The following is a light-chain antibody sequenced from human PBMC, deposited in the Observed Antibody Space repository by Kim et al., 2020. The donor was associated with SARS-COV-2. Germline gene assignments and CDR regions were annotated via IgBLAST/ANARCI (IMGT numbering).Light chain of an antibody. CDR2: NNN. V-gene: IGLV1-44*01. J-gene: IGLJ2*01. CDR3: AAWDDSLNGVV. Sequence: GQRVTISCSGSSSNIGSNTVNLYQQLPGTAPKLLIYNNNQRPSGVPDRFSGSKSGTSASLAISGLQSEDEADYYCAAWDDSLNGVVFGGGTQLTVL. CDR1: SSNIGSNT.